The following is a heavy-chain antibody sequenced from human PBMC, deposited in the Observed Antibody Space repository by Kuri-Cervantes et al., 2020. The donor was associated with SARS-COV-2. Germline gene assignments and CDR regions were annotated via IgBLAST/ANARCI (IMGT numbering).Heavy chain of an antibody. Sequence: ASVKVSCKASGYTFSSYGISWVRQAAGQGLEWMGWISAYNGNTNYAQKLQGRVTMTTNTSTSIANMELRSQRSDDTAGYYCARGCAAAGTIDYWGQGTLVTVSS. D-gene: IGHD6-13*01. J-gene: IGHJ4*02. CDR1: GYTFSSYG. CDR3: ARGCAAAGTIDY. V-gene: IGHV1-18*01. CDR2: ISAYNGNT.